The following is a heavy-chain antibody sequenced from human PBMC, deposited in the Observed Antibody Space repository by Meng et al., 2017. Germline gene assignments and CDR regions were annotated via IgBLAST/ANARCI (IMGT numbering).Heavy chain of an antibody. Sequence: VLAVGKWKMTGASMQVSPKATGYTSTRYYMHWGRQAPVQGLACMGRINPTSGGTHFAQTFQGRVTMPRAPAISTASMERRRLRSDDPAVYYSASITLIVGVEPPPPTFALWGHETLVTVSS. CDR3: ASITLIVGVEPPPPTFAL. CDR2: INPTSGGT. D-gene: IGHD3-22*01. V-gene: IGHV1-2*06. CDR1: GYTSTRYY. J-gene: IGHJ5*02.